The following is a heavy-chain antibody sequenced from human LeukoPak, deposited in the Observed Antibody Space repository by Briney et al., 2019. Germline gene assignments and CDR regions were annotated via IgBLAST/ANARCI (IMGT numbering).Heavy chain of an antibody. J-gene: IGHJ4*02. CDR3: AKTSVTVVNPSFFDY. CDR1: GFTFSSYA. CDR2: ISGSGGST. Sequence: PGGSLRLSCATSGFTFSSYAMSWVRQAPGKGLEWVSAISGSGGSTYHADSVKGRFTISRDNSKDTLHLQMNSLRAEDTAVYHCAKTSVTVVNPSFFDYWGQGTLVTVSS. D-gene: IGHD3-22*01. V-gene: IGHV3-23*01.